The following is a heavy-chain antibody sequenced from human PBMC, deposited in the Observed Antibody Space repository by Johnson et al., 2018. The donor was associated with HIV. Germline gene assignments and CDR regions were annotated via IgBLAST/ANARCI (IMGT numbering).Heavy chain of an antibody. CDR2: ITYDGRNK. V-gene: IGHV3-30*04. CDR1: GFTFSSYA. Sequence: VQLVESGGGVVQPGGSLRLSCAASGFTFSSYAMHWVRQAPGKGLEWVAVITYDGRNKYYADFVKGRFIISRDNSKNMTNLQMNGLSGEDTADYYCVRDQSSGGPTNAFDIWGQGTRVTVSS. CDR3: VRDQSSGGPTNAFDI. D-gene: IGHD6-19*01. J-gene: IGHJ3*02.